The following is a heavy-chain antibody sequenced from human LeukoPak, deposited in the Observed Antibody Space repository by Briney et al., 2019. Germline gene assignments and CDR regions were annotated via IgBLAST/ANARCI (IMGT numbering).Heavy chain of an antibody. CDR1: GFTFSSYW. J-gene: IGHJ4*02. CDR2: INSDGSST. CDR3: ARDSRDYSTDY. D-gene: IGHD4-11*01. Sequence: PGGSLRLSCAASGFTFSSYWMHWARQAPGKGLVWVSRINSDGSSTSYADSVKGRFTISRDNAKNTLYLQMNSLRAEDTAVYYCARDSRDYSTDYWGQGTLVTVSS. V-gene: IGHV3-74*01.